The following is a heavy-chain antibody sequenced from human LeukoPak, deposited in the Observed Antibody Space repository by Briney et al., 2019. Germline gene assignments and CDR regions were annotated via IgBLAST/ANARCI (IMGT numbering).Heavy chain of an antibody. V-gene: IGHV4-59*01. CDR3: ARERSPSEYGDFYYYYYYMDV. J-gene: IGHJ6*03. Sequence: PSKTLSLTCTVSGGSISSYYWSWIRQPPGKGLEWIGYIYYSGSTNYNPSLKGRVTISVDTSKNQFSLKLSSVTAADTAVYYCARERSPSEYGDFYYYYYYMDVWGKGTTVTVSS. CDR1: GGSISSYY. D-gene: IGHD4-17*01. CDR2: IYYSGST.